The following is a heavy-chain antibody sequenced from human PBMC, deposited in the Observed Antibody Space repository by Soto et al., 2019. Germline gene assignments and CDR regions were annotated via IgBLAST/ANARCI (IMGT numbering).Heavy chain of an antibody. CDR1: GYTFTSYD. Sequence: ASVKVSCKASGYTFTSYDINWVRQATGQGLEWMGWMNPNSGNTGYAQKFQGRVTMTRNTSISTAYMELSSLRSEDTAVYYCARGRYCTNGVCLNWFDPWGQGTLVTVSS. CDR2: MNPNSGNT. CDR3: ARGRYCTNGVCLNWFDP. V-gene: IGHV1-8*01. D-gene: IGHD2-8*01. J-gene: IGHJ5*02.